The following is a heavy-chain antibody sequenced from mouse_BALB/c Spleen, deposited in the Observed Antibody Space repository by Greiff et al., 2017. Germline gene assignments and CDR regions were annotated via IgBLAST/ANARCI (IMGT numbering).Heavy chain of an antibody. J-gene: IGHJ1*01. CDR2: IDPANGNT. CDR1: GFNIKDTY. Sequence: EVQLQESGAELVKPGASVKLSCTASGFNIKDTYMHWVKQRPEQGLEWIGRIDPANGNTKYDPKFQGKATITADTSSNTAYLQLSSLTSEDTAVYYCASLYGSRYFDVWGAGTTVTVSS. CDR3: ASLYGSRYFDV. D-gene: IGHD1-1*01. V-gene: IGHV14-3*02.